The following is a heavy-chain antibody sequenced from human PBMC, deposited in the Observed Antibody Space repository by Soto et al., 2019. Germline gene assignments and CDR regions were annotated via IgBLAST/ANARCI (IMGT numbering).Heavy chain of an antibody. CDR2: IYYSGST. V-gene: IGHV4-31*03. J-gene: IGHJ5*02. Sequence: QVQLQESGPGLVKPSQTLSLTCTVSGGSISSGGYYWSWIRQHPGKGLEWIGYIYYSGSTYYNPSLKSRVTISVDTSKNQFSLKLSSVTAADTAVYYCARGEGYCSSTSCYKPPGFDPWGQGTLVTGSS. CDR1: GGSISSGGYY. CDR3: ARGEGYCSSTSCYKPPGFDP. D-gene: IGHD2-2*02.